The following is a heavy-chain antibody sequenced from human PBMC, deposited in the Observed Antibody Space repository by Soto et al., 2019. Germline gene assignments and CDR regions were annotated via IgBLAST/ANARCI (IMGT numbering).Heavy chain of an antibody. CDR3: ARRDYDFWSGFFGGIEV. Sequence: PGESLQISCKGSGYSFTSYWIGCVRQMPGKGLEWIGIIYPGDSDTRYSPSFQGQVTISADKSISTAYLQWSSLKASDTAIYYCARRDYDFWSGFFGGIEVWGKGTMVTVSS. CDR1: GYSFTSYW. J-gene: IGHJ6*04. D-gene: IGHD3-3*01. CDR2: IYPGDSDT. V-gene: IGHV5-51*01.